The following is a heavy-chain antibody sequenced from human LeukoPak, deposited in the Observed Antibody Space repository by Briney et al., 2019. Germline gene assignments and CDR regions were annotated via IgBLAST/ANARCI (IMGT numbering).Heavy chain of an antibody. Sequence: SETLSLTCTVSGGSISSYYWSWIRQPPGKGLEWIGYIYYSGNTNYNSSLKSRVTISVDTSKNQFSLELSSVTAADTAMYYCARGGYSSSWYYGMDVWGQGTTVTVSS. V-gene: IGHV4-59*01. J-gene: IGHJ6*02. CDR1: GGSISSYY. CDR2: IYYSGNT. D-gene: IGHD6-13*01. CDR3: ARGGYSSSWYYGMDV.